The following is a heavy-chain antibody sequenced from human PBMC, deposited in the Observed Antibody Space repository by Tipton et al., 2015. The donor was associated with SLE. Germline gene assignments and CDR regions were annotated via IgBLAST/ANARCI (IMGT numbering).Heavy chain of an antibody. CDR1: GGYFSGYY. CDR2: INHSGST. J-gene: IGHJ3*02. CDR3: ARDSSGSPGTFDI. Sequence: TLSLTCAVYGGYFSGYYWSWIRQPPGKGLEWIGEINHSGSTNYNPSLKSRVTISVDTSKNQFSLKLSSVTAADTAVYYCARDSSGSPGTFDIWGQGTMVTVSS. V-gene: IGHV4-34*01. D-gene: IGHD3-22*01.